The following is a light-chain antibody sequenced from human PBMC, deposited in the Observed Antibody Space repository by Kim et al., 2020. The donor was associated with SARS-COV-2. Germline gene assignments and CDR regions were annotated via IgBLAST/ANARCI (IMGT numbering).Light chain of an antibody. Sequence: STGQTASITCSGDKLGDKYVCWYQQKPGQSPVRVIYEDSRRPSGIPERFLGSNSGNTATLTISGTQAMDEADYYCQAWDSSTGVFGGGTQLTVL. V-gene: IGLV3-1*01. J-gene: IGLJ3*02. CDR2: EDS. CDR1: KLGDKY. CDR3: QAWDSSTGV.